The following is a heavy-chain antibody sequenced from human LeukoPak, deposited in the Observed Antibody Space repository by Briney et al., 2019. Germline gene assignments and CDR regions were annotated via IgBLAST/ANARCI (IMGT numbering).Heavy chain of an antibody. D-gene: IGHD2-2*01. V-gene: IGHV4-61*08. CDR2: IYYSGST. J-gene: IGHJ6*02. CDR1: GGSISSGGYY. CDR3: ARVTQIPHSSTVSYYYGMDV. Sequence: SETLSLTCTVSGGSISSGGYYWSWIRQPPGKGLEWIGYIYYSGSTNYNPSLKSRVTISVDTSKNQFSLKLSSVTAADTAVYYCARVTQIPHSSTVSYYYGMDVWGQGTTVTVSS.